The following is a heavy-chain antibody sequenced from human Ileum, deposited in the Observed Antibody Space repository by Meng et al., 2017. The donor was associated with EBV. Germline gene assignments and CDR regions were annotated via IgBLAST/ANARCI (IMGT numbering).Heavy chain of an antibody. CDR2: ITAGTGNT. Sequence: VPPVASVGEGTPPGGSVKVSCNASGFTFTDDVIQRVRQAPGQRPEWLGWITAGTGNTRYSPQFQDRLSVTRDSSAKAAYMELRSLGSEDTAVYYCARGAGNFREPLWSSWGQGTLVTVSS. CDR1: GFTFTDDV. V-gene: IGHV1-3*01. J-gene: IGHJ4*02. CDR3: ARGAGNFREPLWSS. D-gene: IGHD3-10*01.